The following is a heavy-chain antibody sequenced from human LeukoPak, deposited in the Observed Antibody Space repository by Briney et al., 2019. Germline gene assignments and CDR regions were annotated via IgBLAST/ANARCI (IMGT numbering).Heavy chain of an antibody. CDR2: INHSGST. Sequence: PSETLSLTCAVYGGSFSGYYWSWIRQPPGKGLEWIGEINHSGSTNYNPSLKSRVTISVDTSKNQFSLKLSSVTAADTAVYYCAGSGDCSSTSCHFDYWSQGTLVTVSS. J-gene: IGHJ4*02. CDR1: GGSFSGYY. V-gene: IGHV4-34*01. CDR3: AGSGDCSSTSCHFDY. D-gene: IGHD2-2*01.